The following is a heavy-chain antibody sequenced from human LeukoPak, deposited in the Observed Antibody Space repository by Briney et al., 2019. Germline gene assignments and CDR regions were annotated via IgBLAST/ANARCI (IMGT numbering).Heavy chain of an antibody. CDR3: AELGITMIGGV. CDR1: GFTFSSYE. CDR2: ISSSGSTI. V-gene: IGHV3-48*03. J-gene: IGHJ6*04. Sequence: GGSLRLSCVASGFTFSSYEMNWVRQAPGKGLEWVSYISSSGSTIYYADSVKGRFTISRDNAKNSLYLQMNSLRAEDTAVYYCAELGITMIGGVWGKGTTVTISS. D-gene: IGHD3-10*02.